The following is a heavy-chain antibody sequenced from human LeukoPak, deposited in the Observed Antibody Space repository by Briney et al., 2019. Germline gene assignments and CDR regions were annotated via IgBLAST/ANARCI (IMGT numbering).Heavy chain of an antibody. CDR3: AKDSSVGARLGIGRAFDI. V-gene: IGHV3-23*01. J-gene: IGHJ3*02. CDR2: ISGSGGST. CDR1: GFTFSSYG. Sequence: GGTLRLSCAASGFTFSSYGMSWVRQALGKGLEWVSAISGSGGSTYYADSVKGRFTNSRDNSKDTLYLQMNSLRAEDTAVYYCAKDSSVGARLGIGRAFDIWGQGTMVTVSS. D-gene: IGHD1-26*01.